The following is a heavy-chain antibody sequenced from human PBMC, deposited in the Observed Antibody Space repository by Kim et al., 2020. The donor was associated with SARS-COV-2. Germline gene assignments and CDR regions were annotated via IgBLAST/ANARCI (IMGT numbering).Heavy chain of an antibody. Sequence: GGSLRLSCAASGFTFSTYSMNWVRQAPGKGLEWVSSISSTSAYIYYADSVKGRFTISRDNAKDSLYLQMNSLRDEDTAVYYCARNLVPTTKTYGMDVWGQGTTVTVSS. D-gene: IGHD2-2*01. CDR1: GFTFSTYS. V-gene: IGHV3-21*01. J-gene: IGHJ6*02. CDR3: ARNLVPTTKTYGMDV. CDR2: ISSTSAYI.